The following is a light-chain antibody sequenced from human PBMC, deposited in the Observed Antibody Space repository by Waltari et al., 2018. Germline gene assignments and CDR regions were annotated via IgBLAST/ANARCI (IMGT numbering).Light chain of an antibody. V-gene: IGLV3-1*01. J-gene: IGLJ3*02. CDR3: QALGTGAWV. CDR1: ILRYNY. Sequence: SYELTPPPSVPVSPAHTASITCAGDILRYNYASWYQQNPGQSPLLVIYQDTKRPSGIPERFSGSKSGNAATLTISGTQAMDEAEYYCQALGTGAWVFGGGTKMTVL. CDR2: QDT.